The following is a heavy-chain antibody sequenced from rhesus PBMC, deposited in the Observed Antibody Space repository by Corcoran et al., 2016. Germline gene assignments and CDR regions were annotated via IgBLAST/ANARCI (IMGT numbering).Heavy chain of an antibody. Sequence: QVQLQESGPGLVKPSETLSLTCAVSGYSIHSGYGWGWVRPPPGKGLEWIGQIYGGSGSTYYNHSLKRRVTGSKDTYKNQFSLKLSDVTAADTAVYYCAREGRIYSRFDYWGQGVLVTVSS. D-gene: IGHD2-27*01. V-gene: IGHV4-127*01. J-gene: IGHJ4*01. CDR1: GYSIHSGYG. CDR3: AREGRIYSRFDY. CDR2: IYGGSGST.